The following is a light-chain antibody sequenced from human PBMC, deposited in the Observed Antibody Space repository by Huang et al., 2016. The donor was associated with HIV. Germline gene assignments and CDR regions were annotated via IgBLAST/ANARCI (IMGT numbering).Light chain of an antibody. J-gene: IGKJ2*01. V-gene: IGKV3-20*01. CDR1: PSVSSSC. Sequence: EIVLTQSPGTLSLSPGERATLSCRASPSVSSSCLAWYRKRPGQAPRLVIYGTSNRATGIPDRFSGSGSGTDFTLTISRLEPEDFAVYYCQQYGSSYTFGQGTKLEIK. CDR3: QQYGSSYT. CDR2: GTS.